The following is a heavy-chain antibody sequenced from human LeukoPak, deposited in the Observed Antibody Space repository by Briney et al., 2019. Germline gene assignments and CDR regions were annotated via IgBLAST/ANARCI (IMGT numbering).Heavy chain of an antibody. V-gene: IGHV3-74*03. CDR3: ARDYSGGFDY. D-gene: IGHD1-26*01. Sequence: GGSLRLSCVASGFTFSNYWMHWVRQAPGKGLVWLSRIATDGSGTTYADSVKGRFTISRDNAKNTLYLQMNSLRAEDMSVYYCARDYSGGFDYWGQGTLVTVSS. J-gene: IGHJ4*02. CDR1: GFTFSNYW. CDR2: IATDGSGT.